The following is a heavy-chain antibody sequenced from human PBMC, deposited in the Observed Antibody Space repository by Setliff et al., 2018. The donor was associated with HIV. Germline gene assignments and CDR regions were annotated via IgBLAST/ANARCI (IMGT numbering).Heavy chain of an antibody. CDR3: ARENDILSGFNIHGFDY. D-gene: IGHD3-9*01. CDR1: GYTFTGYF. Sequence: ASVKVSCKASGYTFTGYFIHWVRQAPGQGLECMGRINPNTGDTNYAQKFQGRVTMTRDTAISTAYMELSSLRSDDTAVYYCARENDILSGFNIHGFDYWGQGTLVTVSS. J-gene: IGHJ4*02. V-gene: IGHV1-2*06. CDR2: INPNTGDT.